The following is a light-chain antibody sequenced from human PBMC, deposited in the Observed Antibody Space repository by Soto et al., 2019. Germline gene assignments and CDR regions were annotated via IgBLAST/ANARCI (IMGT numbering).Light chain of an antibody. J-gene: IGKJ4*01. CDR1: QSVPIDY. CDR3: QESSISPLT. V-gene: IGKV3D-20*02. CDR2: DAS. Sequence: EILLTQAQGTLSLSPGERATLSCRASQSVPIDYLGWYQHKPGQAPRLLIHDASSRATGIPDRFSGSGSGTACTLPISRPALDDFAVYYCQESSISPLTFGGGTKVEIK.